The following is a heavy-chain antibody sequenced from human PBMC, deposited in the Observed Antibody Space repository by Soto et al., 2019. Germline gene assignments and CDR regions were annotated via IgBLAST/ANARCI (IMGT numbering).Heavy chain of an antibody. CDR1: GYTFTSYG. CDR2: ISAYKSDT. V-gene: IGHV1-18*04. Sequence: GASVKVSCKASGYTFTSYGISWVRQAPGQGLEWMGWISAYKSDTNYAQKFRDRVTMTTDTSTNTAYMELCSLRSEDTAVYYCALGRITMIVVVITPDAFESWGQGTMVTVAS. CDR3: ALGRITMIVVVITPDAFES. J-gene: IGHJ3*02. D-gene: IGHD3-22*01.